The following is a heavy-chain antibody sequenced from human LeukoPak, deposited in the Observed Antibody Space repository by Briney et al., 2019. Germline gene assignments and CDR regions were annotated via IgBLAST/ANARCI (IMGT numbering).Heavy chain of an antibody. CDR3: VRDQDGSGTGSFDN. CDR1: GFTVSSDP. J-gene: IGHJ4*02. CDR2: FYRDGNI. V-gene: IGHV3-53*01. D-gene: IGHD3-22*01. Sequence: GGSLRLSCAASGFTVSSDPMTWVRQAPGKGLEWVAVFYRDGNIDYVDSVKGRFTISRDDSKNTVDLQMNGLRAEDTAVYYCVRDQDGSGTGSFDNWGQGTLVTVSS.